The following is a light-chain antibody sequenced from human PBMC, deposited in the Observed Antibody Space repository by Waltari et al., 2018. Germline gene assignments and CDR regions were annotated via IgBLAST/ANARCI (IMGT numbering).Light chain of an antibody. CDR3: SSYTSSSTLV. V-gene: IGLV2-14*03. J-gene: IGLJ1*01. CDR1: SSDVGGYNS. Sequence: QSALTQPASVSGSPGQSITIPCTGTSSDVGGYNSVSWYQQHPGKAPKLMIYDVSNRPSGVSNRFSGSKSGNTASLTISGLQAEDEADYYCSSYTSSSTLVFGTGTKVTVL. CDR2: DVS.